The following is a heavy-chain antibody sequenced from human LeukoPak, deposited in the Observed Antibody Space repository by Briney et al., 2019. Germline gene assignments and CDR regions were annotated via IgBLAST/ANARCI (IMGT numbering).Heavy chain of an antibody. CDR2: ISSSGSTI. Sequence: EGSLRLSCAASGFTFSSYEMNWVRQAPGKGLEGVSYISSSGSTIYYADSVKGRFTISRDNAKNSLYLQMNSLRAEDTAVYYCARDLGVWFGEFANWGQGTLVTVSS. J-gene: IGHJ4*02. CDR3: ARDLGVWFGEFAN. D-gene: IGHD3-10*01. CDR1: GFTFSSYE. V-gene: IGHV3-48*03.